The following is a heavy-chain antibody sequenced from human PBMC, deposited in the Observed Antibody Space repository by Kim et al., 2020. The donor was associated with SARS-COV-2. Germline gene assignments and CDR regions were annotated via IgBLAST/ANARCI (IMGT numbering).Heavy chain of an antibody. V-gene: IGHV1-18*01. D-gene: IGHD3-10*01. J-gene: IGHJ4*02. CDR1: GYTFTSYG. CDR2: ISAYNGNT. Sequence: ASVKVSCKASGYTFTSYGISWVRQAPGQGLEWMGWISAYNGNTNYAQKLQGRVTMTTDTSTSTAYMELRSLRSDDTAVYYCARTQNVWFRELSGALFDYWGQGTLVTVSS. CDR3: ARTQNVWFRELSGALFDY.